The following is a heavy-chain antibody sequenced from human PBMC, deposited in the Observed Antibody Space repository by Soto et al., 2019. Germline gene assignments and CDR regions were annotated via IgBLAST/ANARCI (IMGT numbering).Heavy chain of an antibody. CDR1: GYSISSGYF. CDR2: IVHGGTT. D-gene: IGHD4-4*01. CDR3: CRDDYNHYGEPGC. J-gene: IGHJ4*02. Sequence: CETLALTCTVSGYSISSGYFWAWIRQPPGKGLEWIGNIVHGGTTHYNPSLKSRVSISVDTSKNQFSLNLGFVTAADTAVYYCCRDDYNHYGEPGCWGQGTLVIVSS. V-gene: IGHV4-38-2*02.